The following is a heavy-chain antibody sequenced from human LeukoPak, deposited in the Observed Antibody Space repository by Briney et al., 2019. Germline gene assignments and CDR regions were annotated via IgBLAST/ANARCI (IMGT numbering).Heavy chain of an antibody. CDR3: ARRGYYYYGMDV. CDR2: INHSGSP. J-gene: IGHJ6*02. Sequence: PSETLSLTCAVYGGSFSGYYWSWIRQPPGKGLEWIGEINHSGSPNYNPSLKSRVSISVDTSKNQFSLKLSSVTAADTAVYYWARRGYYYYGMDVWGQGTTVTVSS. CDR1: GGSFSGYY. V-gene: IGHV4-34*01.